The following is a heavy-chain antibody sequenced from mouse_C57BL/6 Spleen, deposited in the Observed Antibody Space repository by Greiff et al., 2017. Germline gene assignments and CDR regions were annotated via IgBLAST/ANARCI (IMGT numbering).Heavy chain of an antibody. CDR1: GYTFTSYT. CDR3: ARSSNWVDY. D-gene: IGHD4-1*01. CDR2: INPSSGYT. Sequence: QVQLKESGAELARPGASVKMSCKASGYTFTSYTMHWVKQRPGQGLEWIGYINPSSGYTKYNQKFKDKATLTADKSSSTAYMQLSSLTSEDSAVYYCARSSNWVDYWGQGTTLTVSS. V-gene: IGHV1-4*01. J-gene: IGHJ2*01.